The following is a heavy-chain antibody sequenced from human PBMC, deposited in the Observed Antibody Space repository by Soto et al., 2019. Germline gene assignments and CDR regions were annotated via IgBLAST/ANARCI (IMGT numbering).Heavy chain of an antibody. Sequence: SETLSLTCVVSGYSISSGYYWGWIRQPPGKGLEWIGNIYRSGSTYYNPSLKSRVTISXXXXXXQXSXKXCXVTAXDTAVYYCARSVRYGENDYWGQGTLVTVSS. CDR2: IYRSGST. V-gene: IGHV4-38-2*01. CDR3: ARSVRYGENDY. CDR1: GYSISSGYY. D-gene: IGHD4-17*01. J-gene: IGHJ4*02.